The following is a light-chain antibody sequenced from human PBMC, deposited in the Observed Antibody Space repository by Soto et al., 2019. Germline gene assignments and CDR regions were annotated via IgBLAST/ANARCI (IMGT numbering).Light chain of an antibody. V-gene: IGLV2-14*01. CDR3: SSYTTSGTVV. CDR1: SSDVSGYNY. CDR2: EVS. Sequence: QLVLTQPASVSGSPGQSITISCAGSSSDVSGYNYVSWYQQHPGKAPKLMIYEVSNRPSGVSNRFSGSKSGSTASLTISGLQAEDEADYYCSSYTTSGTVVFGGGTKLTVL. J-gene: IGLJ2*01.